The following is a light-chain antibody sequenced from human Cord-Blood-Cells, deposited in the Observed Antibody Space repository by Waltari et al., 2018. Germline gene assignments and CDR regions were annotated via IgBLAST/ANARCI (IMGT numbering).Light chain of an antibody. CDR3: SSYTSSSTVV. V-gene: IGLV2-14*01. CDR1: SSDVGGYTY. CDR2: DVS. J-gene: IGLJ2*01. Sequence: QSALTQPASVSGSPGQSITISCTGTSSDVGGYTYVSWYQQHPGKAPKPMIYDVSNRPSVVSNRFSGSKSGNTASLTISGLQAEDEADYYCSSYTSSSTVVFGGGTKLTVL.